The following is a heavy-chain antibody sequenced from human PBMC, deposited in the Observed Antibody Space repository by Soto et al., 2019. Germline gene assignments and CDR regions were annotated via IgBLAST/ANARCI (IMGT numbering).Heavy chain of an antibody. J-gene: IGHJ3*02. D-gene: IGHD3-22*01. Sequence: QVQLQESGPGLVKPSETLSLTCTVSGVSISSAYWSWIRQPPGKGPEWTGFIHNSGGTHYNPSLKSRGTLSVVTSKNQFSLRLSSVTTADTAMYYCARGYFDSRGYSNTFDIWGQGTMVTVSS. CDR1: GVSISSAY. CDR3: ARGYFDSRGYSNTFDI. V-gene: IGHV4-59*01. CDR2: IHNSGGT.